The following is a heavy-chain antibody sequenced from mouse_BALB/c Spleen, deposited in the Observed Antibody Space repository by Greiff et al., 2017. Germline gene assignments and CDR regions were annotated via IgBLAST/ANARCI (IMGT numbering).Heavy chain of an antibody. CDR1: GFTFSSYA. CDR3: ARGVWVLSFDY. V-gene: IGHV5-6-5*01. CDR2: ISSGGST. D-gene: IGHD2-14*01. J-gene: IGHJ2*01. Sequence: EVQRVESGGGLVKPGGSLKLSCAASGFTFSSYAMSWVRQTPEKRLEWVASISSGGSTYYPDSVKGRFTISRDNARNILYLQMSSLRSEDTAMYYCARGVWVLSFDYWGQGTTLTVSA.